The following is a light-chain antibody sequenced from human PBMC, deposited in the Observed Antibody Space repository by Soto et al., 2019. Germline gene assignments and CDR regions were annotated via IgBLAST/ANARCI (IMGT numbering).Light chain of an antibody. CDR3: QQYDSSPVT. CDR1: QSVSSSF. J-gene: IGKJ4*01. Sequence: EIVLPQSPGTLSLSPGEGATLSCRASQSVSSSFLAWYQQKPGQAPRPLIYGASSRATGIPDRFSGRGSGKEFTHSIGRMAAEDFAVYYRQQYDSSPVTFGGGTKVDIK. V-gene: IGKV3-20*01. CDR2: GAS.